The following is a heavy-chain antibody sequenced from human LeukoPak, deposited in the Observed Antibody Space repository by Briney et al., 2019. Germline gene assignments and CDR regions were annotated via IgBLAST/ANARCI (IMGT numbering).Heavy chain of an antibody. Sequence: SETLSLTCTVSGYSISSAYYWGWIRQPPGKGLEWIGSIYHRGSTYCNPSLKSRVTISVDTSKNQFSLKLSSLTAADTAVYYCARLRRSRLAEFDYWGQGTLVTVSS. D-gene: IGHD3-3*02. CDR1: GYSISSAYY. CDR3: ARLRRSRLAEFDY. J-gene: IGHJ4*02. CDR2: IYHRGST. V-gene: IGHV4-38-2*02.